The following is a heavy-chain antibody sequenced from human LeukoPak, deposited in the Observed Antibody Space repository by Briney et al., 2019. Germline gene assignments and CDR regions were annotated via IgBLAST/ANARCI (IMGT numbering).Heavy chain of an antibody. CDR2: ISSRSSYI. CDR1: GFTFSSYS. J-gene: IGHJ4*02. V-gene: IGHV3-21*04. D-gene: IGHD6-13*01. Sequence: GGSLRLSCAASGFTFSSYSMNWVRQAPGKGLEWVSSISSRSSYIYYADSVKGRFTISRDNSKNTLYLQMNSLRADDTAIYYCAKDAAAAGSAYYFEYWGQGTLVTVSS. CDR3: AKDAAAAGSAYYFEY.